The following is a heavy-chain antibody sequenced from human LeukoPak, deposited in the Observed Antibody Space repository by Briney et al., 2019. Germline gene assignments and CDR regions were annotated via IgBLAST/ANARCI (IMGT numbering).Heavy chain of an antibody. V-gene: IGHV3-53*01. CDR2: FYSGGST. Sequence: GGSLRLSCAASGFTVSSNYMSWVRQAPGKGLEWVSIFYSGGSTFYADSVKGRFTISRDNSKNTLYLQMNSLRAEDTAVYYCARGGSYLSAFDIWGQGTMVTVSS. J-gene: IGHJ3*02. CDR1: GFTVSSNY. D-gene: IGHD1-26*01. CDR3: ARGGSYLSAFDI.